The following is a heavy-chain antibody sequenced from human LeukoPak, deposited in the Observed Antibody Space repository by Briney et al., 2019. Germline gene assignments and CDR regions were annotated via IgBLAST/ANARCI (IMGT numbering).Heavy chain of an antibody. D-gene: IGHD3-22*01. CDR1: GGSISSYY. CDR2: IYYSGST. V-gene: IGHV4-59*01. J-gene: IGHJ1*01. Sequence: SETLSLTCTVSGGSISSYYWSWLRQPPGKGLEWIGYIYYSGSTNYNPSLKSRVTISVDTSKNQFSLKLSSVTAADTAVYYCARVEYYYDSSGYSWLYFQHWGQGTLVTVSS. CDR3: ARVEYYYDSSGYSWLYFQH.